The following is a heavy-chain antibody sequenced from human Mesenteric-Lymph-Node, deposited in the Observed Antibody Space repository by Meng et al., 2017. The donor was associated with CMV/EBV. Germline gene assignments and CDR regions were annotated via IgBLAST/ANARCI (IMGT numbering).Heavy chain of an antibody. V-gene: IGHV1-2*02. D-gene: IGHD2-15*01. CDR2: INPNSGGT. J-gene: IGHJ5*02. Sequence: ASVKVSCKASGYTFTGYYMHWVRQAPGQGLEWMGWINPNSGGTNYAQKFQGRVTMTRDTSISTAYMELRSLRSDDTAVYYRARCRGGKGNWFDPWGQGTLVTVSS. CDR1: GYTFTGYY. CDR3: ARCRGGKGNWFDP.